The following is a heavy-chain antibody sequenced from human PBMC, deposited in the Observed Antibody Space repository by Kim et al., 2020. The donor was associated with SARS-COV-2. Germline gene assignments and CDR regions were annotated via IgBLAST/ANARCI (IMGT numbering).Heavy chain of an antibody. D-gene: IGHD2-2*03. Sequence: GGSLRLSCAASGFTFSSYSMHWVRQAPGKGLEWLAAISYDGNLRYYADSVKGRFTISRDNSKNTLYLQMNSLRVEDTAVYYCARQGGPVGYWDFDLWGRG. V-gene: IGHV3-30*04. CDR2: ISYDGNLR. CDR1: GFTFSSYS. J-gene: IGHJ2*01. CDR3: ARQGGPVGYWDFDL.